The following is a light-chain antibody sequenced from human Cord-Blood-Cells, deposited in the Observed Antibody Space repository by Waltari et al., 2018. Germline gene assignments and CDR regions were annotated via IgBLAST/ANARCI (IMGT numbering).Light chain of an antibody. CDR3: CSHAGSSTWVV. CDR2: EGS. V-gene: IGLV2-23*01. CDR1: SSDVGSYNL. Sequence: QSALTQPASVSGSPGQSITIPCTGTSSDVGSYNLVSWYQQHPGKAPKLMIYEGSKRPSGVSNRFSGSKSGNTASLTISGLQAEDEADYYCCSHAGSSTWVVFGGGTKLTVL. J-gene: IGLJ2*01.